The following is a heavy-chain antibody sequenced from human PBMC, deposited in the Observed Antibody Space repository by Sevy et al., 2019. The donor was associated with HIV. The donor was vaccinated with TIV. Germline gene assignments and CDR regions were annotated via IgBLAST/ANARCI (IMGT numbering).Heavy chain of an antibody. V-gene: IGHV3-53*01. D-gene: IGHD5-12*01. CDR3: AREGGYSGYDLSYYFDY. J-gene: IGHJ4*02. CDR2: IYSGGST. CDR1: GFTVSSNY. Sequence: GGSLRLSCAASGFTVSSNYMSWVRQAPGMGLEWVSVIYSGGSTYYADSVKGRFTISRDNSKNTLYLQMNSLRAEDTAVYYCAREGGYSGYDLSYYFDYWGQRTLVTVSS.